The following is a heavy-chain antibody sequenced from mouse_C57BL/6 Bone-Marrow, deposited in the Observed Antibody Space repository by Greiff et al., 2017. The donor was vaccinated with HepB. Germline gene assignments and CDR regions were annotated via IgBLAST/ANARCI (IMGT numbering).Heavy chain of an antibody. J-gene: IGHJ2*01. CDR3: ARDYDYDDERYYYFDY. D-gene: IGHD2-4*01. CDR1: GFNIKDYY. Sequence: VQLQQSGAELVRPGASVKLSCTASGFNIKDYYMHWVKQRPEQGLEWIGRIDPEDGDTEYAPKFQGKATMTADTSSNTAYLQLSSLTSEDTAVYYCARDYDYDDERYYYFDYWGQGTTLTVSS. V-gene: IGHV14-1*01. CDR2: IDPEDGDT.